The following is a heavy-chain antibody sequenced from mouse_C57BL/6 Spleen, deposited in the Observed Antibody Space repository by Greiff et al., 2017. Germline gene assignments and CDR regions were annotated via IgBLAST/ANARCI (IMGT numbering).Heavy chain of an antibody. CDR2: ISSGGDYI. Sequence: EVKLMESGEGLVKPGGSLKLSCAASGFTFSSYAMSWVRQTPEKRLEWVAYISSGGDYIYYADTVKGRFTISRDNARNTLYLQMSSLKSEDTAMYYCTRDRGYDYDGAWFAYRGQGTLVTVSA. CDR3: TRDRGYDYDGAWFAY. V-gene: IGHV5-9-1*02. D-gene: IGHD2-4*01. J-gene: IGHJ3*01. CDR1: GFTFSSYA.